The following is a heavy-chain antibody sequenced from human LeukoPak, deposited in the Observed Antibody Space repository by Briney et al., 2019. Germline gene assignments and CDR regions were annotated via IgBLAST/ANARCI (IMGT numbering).Heavy chain of an antibody. CDR3: AKDRVTAAGYYFDY. D-gene: IGHD6-13*01. J-gene: IGHJ4*02. V-gene: IGHV3-30*18. CDR1: GFTFSSYG. Sequence: GGSLRLSCAASGFTFSSYGMHWVRQAPGKGLEWVAVISFDGSYIYYADSVKGRFTISRDNSKNTLYLQMNSLRAEDTAVYYCAKDRVTAAGYYFDYWGQGTLVTVSS. CDR2: ISFDGSYI.